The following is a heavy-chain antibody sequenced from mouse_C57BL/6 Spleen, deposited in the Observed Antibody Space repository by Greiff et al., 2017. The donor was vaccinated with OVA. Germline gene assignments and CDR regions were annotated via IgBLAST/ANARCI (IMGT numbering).Heavy chain of an antibody. CDR2: IHPNSGST. CDR1: GYTFTSYW. CDR3: ASSVVNWYFDV. V-gene: IGHV1-64*01. D-gene: IGHD1-1*01. Sequence: QVQLQQPGAELVKPGASVKLSCKASGYTFTSYWMHWVKQRPGQGLEWIGMIHPNSGSTNYNEKFKSKATLTVDKSSSTAYMQLSSLTSEDSAVYYCASSVVNWYFDVWGTGTTVTVSS. J-gene: IGHJ1*03.